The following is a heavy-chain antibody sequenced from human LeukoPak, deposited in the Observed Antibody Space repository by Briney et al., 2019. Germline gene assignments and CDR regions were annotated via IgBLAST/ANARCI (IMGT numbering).Heavy chain of an antibody. CDR2: IYYSGST. Sequence: SETLSLTCTVSGGSISSGDYYWSWIRQPPGKGLEWIGSIYYSGSTNYNPSLKSRVTISVDTSKNQFSLKLSSVTAADTAVYYCARDSDLGAHWGQGTLVTVSS. J-gene: IGHJ4*02. CDR1: GGSISSGDYY. CDR3: ARDSDLGAH. V-gene: IGHV4-39*07.